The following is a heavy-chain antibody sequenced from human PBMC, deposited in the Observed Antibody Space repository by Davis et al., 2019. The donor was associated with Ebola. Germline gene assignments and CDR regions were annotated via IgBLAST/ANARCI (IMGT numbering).Heavy chain of an antibody. D-gene: IGHD5-12*01. CDR3: AKGWLRTGLDD. CDR1: GFTFSRYG. J-gene: IGHJ4*02. CDR2: IRYDGSNK. Sequence: GESLKISCAASGFTFSRYGMHWVRQAPGKGLEWVAFIRYDGSNKYYADSVKGRFTISRDNSKNTLYLQMNSLRVEDTAVYYCAKGWLRTGLDDWGQGTLVTVSS. V-gene: IGHV3-30*02.